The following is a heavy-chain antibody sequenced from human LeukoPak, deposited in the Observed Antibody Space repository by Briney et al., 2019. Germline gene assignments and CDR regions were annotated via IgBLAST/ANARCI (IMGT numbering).Heavy chain of an antibody. V-gene: IGHV4-4*07. D-gene: IGHD3-22*01. J-gene: IGHJ4*02. CDR2: IYTSGST. Sequence: PSETLSLTCTVSGGSISSYYWSWIRQPAGKGLGWIGRIYTSGSTNYNPSLKSRVTMSVDTSKNQFSLKLSSVTAADTAVYYCARLYYYDSSGYNYFDYWGQGTLVTVSS. CDR3: ARLYYYDSSGYNYFDY. CDR1: GGSISSYY.